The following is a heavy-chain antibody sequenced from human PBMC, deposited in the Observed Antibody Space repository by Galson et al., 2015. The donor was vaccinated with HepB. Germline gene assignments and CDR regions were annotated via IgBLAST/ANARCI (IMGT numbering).Heavy chain of an antibody. CDR2: ISDDGSNE. CDR3: AKGACSNGICYTDY. J-gene: IGHJ4*02. V-gene: IGHV3-30*18. Sequence: SLRLSCAASGFTFSSFDMHWVRQAPGKGLEWVTVISDDGSNEYYADSVKGRFTIYRDNSENTLYLQMNSLRPEDTAVYYCAKGACSNGICYTDYWGQGTLVTVSS. CDR1: GFTFSSFD. D-gene: IGHD2-8*01.